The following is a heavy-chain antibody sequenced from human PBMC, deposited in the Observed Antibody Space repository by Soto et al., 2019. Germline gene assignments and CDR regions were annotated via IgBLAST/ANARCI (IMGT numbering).Heavy chain of an antibody. CDR1: GDSISGNNW. CDR2: IYHTGKA. CDR3: ARGGYGGNSNFDY. D-gene: IGHD4-17*01. Sequence: SETLSLTCAVSGDSISGNNWWSWVRQSPGKGLEWIGEIYHTGKATYNPSLKTRVTMSVDKSKNQFSLKLSSVTAADTAVYYCARGGYGGNSNFDYWGQGTLVTVSS. J-gene: IGHJ4*02. V-gene: IGHV4-4*02.